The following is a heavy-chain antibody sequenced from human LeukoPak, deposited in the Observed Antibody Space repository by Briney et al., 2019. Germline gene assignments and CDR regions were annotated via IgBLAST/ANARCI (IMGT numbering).Heavy chain of an antibody. D-gene: IGHD2-2*01. CDR1: GYTFTGYY. CDR2: INPNSGGT. V-gene: IGHV1-2*02. J-gene: IGHJ6*03. CDR3: ARGNIRYQLRNLPNMDV. Sequence: GASVKVSFKASGYTFTGYYMHWVRQAPGQGLERMGWINPNSGGTNYAQKFQGRVTMTRDTSISTAYMELSRLRSDDTAVYYCARGNIRYQLRNLPNMDVWGKGTTVTVSS.